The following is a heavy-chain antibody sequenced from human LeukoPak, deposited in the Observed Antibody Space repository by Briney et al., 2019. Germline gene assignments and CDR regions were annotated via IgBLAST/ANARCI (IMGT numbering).Heavy chain of an antibody. D-gene: IGHD6-13*01. CDR3: ARGAGSSWYGDY. CDR2: ISSDGNNQ. CDR1: GFTFSSDA. V-gene: IGHV3-30-3*01. J-gene: IGHJ4*02. Sequence: GGSLRLSCAASGFTFSSDAMNWVRQAPCKGLEWVAVISSDGNNQYYADSVKGRFTISRDNSKNTVYLQMNSLRNEDTAMYYCARGAGSSWYGDYWGQGTLVTVTS.